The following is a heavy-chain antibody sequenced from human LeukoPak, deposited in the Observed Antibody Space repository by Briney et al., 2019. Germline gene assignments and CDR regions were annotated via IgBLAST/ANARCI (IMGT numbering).Heavy chain of an antibody. V-gene: IGHV3-21*01. CDR3: ARRDSTSDMDV. J-gene: IGHJ6*02. D-gene: IGHD1-1*01. CDR1: GFTFTSYS. Sequence: KAGGSLRLSCAASGFTFTSYSMNCVLQAPGKGLECVSSISSSSSYIYYEDSVKGRFTITSDNAKKSLYLQMNRLRAEDTAVYYCARRDSTSDMDVWGQGTTVTVSS. CDR2: ISSSSSYI.